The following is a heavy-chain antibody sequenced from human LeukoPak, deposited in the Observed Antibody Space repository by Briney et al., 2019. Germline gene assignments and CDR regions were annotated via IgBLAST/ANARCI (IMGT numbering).Heavy chain of an antibody. CDR2: INPSGGST. CDR3: ARGPPHRDYYYYYMDV. J-gene: IGHJ6*03. Sequence: GASVKVSCKASGYTFTSYYMHWVRQAPGQGLEWMGIINPSGGSTSYAQKFQGRVTMTRDTSTSTVYMELSSLRSEDTAVYYCARGPPHRDYYYYYMDVWGTGTTVTVSS. D-gene: IGHD5-24*01. V-gene: IGHV1-46*01. CDR1: GYTFTSYY.